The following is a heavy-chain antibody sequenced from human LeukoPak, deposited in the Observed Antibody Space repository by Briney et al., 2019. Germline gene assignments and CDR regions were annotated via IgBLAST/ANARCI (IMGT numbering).Heavy chain of an antibody. Sequence: SETLSLTCAVSGYSVSSGFFWGWIRQPPGKGLEWIATIYHNGIAHYNPSLKSRVTISVDTSKNQFSLKMSSVTAADTAVYYCTRGVALSDHGIIDSWGQGTLATVSS. J-gene: IGHJ4*02. CDR2: IYHNGIA. D-gene: IGHD1-1*01. CDR1: GYSVSSGFF. V-gene: IGHV4-38-2*01. CDR3: TRGVALSDHGIIDS.